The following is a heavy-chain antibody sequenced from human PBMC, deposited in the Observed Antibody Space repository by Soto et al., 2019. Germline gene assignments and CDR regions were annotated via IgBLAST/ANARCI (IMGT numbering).Heavy chain of an antibody. Sequence: SETLSLTCTVSGGSISSSSYYWGWIRQPPGKGLEWIGSIYFSGSTYYNPSLKSRVTISVDTSKNQFSLKLSSVTAAVKAVYYCARLFLEYDLWRGYYGMDDWALGTMVTVSS. V-gene: IGHV4-39*01. CDR2: IYFSGST. CDR3: ARLFLEYDLWRGYYGMDD. J-gene: IGHJ6*02. CDR1: GGSISSSSYY. D-gene: IGHD3-3*01.